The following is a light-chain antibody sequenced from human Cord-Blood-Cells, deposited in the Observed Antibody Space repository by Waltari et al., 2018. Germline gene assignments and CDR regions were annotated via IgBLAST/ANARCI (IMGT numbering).Light chain of an antibody. CDR3: QQYNNWPPLT. CDR1: QSVSSN. J-gene: IGKJ4*01. V-gene: IGKV3-15*01. CDR2: GAS. Sequence: EIVMTQSPATLSVSTGESATLSCRASQSVSSNLAWYQQKPGQAPRLLIYGASTRATGIPARFSGSGSGTEFTLTISSLQSEDFAVYYCQQYNNWPPLTFGGGTKVDIK.